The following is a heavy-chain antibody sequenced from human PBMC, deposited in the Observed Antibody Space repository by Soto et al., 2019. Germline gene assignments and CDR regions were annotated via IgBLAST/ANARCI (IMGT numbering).Heavy chain of an antibody. V-gene: IGHV1-2*04. J-gene: IGHJ6*02. CDR3: ARGGYCSGGSCYPLLGGMDV. Sequence: QVQLVQSGAEVKKPGASVKVSCKASGYTFTGYYMHWVRQAPGQGLEWMGWINPNSGGTNYAQKFQGWVTMTRATSISTAYMELSRLRSDDTAVYYCARGGYCSGGSCYPLLGGMDVWGQGTTVTVSS. D-gene: IGHD2-15*01. CDR2: INPNSGGT. CDR1: GYTFTGYY.